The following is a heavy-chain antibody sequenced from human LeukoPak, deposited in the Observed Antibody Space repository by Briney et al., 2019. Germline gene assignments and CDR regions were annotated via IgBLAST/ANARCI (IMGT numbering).Heavy chain of an antibody. CDR2: IYYAGST. V-gene: IGHV4-59*01. Sequence: PSETLSLTCGVSGGSISSYYWAWIRQAPGKGLEWIGYIYYAGSTNYNPSLKSRVTMSVDMSRNQFSLRMTSVTAADTAVYYCAREAQDFRPRNHRPAHYDHMDVWGKGTAVTVFS. CDR1: GGSISSYY. J-gene: IGHJ6*03. CDR3: AREAQDFRPRNHRPAHYDHMDV. D-gene: IGHD1-14*01.